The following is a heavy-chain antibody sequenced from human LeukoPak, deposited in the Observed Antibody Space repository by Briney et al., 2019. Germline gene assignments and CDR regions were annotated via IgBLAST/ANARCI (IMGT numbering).Heavy chain of an antibody. J-gene: IGHJ5*02. CDR2: INHSGST. D-gene: IGHD5-18*01. CDR3: ARRGYSYGT. Sequence: SETLSLTCAVYGGSFSGYYWSWIRQSPGKGLEWIGEINHSGSTNYNPSLKSRVTISVDTSKNQFSLKLSSVTAADTAVYYCARRGYSYGTWGQGTLVTVSS. V-gene: IGHV4-34*01. CDR1: GGSFSGYY.